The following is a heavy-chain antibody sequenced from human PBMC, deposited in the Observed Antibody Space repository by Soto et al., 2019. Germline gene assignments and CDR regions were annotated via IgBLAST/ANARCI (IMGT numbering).Heavy chain of an antibody. V-gene: IGHV3-9*01. J-gene: IGHJ1*01. CDR1: GFTFDDYA. D-gene: IGHD6-13*01. CDR2: INWNSGSI. Sequence: GGSLRLSCAASGFTFDDYAMHWVRQVPGKGLEWVSGINWNSGSIGYGDSVKGRFAISRDDAKNSLHLQMNSLSAEDTAFYYCVKDESINWYSGHFRHWGQGTLVTVSS. CDR3: VKDESINWYSGHFRH.